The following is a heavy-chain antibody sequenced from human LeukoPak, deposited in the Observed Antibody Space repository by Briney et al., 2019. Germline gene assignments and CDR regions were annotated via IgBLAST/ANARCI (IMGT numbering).Heavy chain of an antibody. D-gene: IGHD3-10*01. CDR3: VRDHRGTFDY. CDR2: IKQDGSEK. CDR1: GFIFSSYW. Sequence: LGGSLRLSCAASGFIFSSYWMSWVRQTPGKGLEWVANIKQDGSEKNYVDSVKGRFTISRDNAKNSLYLQMNSLRAEDTAVYYCVRDHRGTFDYWGQGTLVTVSS. V-gene: IGHV3-7*03. J-gene: IGHJ4*02.